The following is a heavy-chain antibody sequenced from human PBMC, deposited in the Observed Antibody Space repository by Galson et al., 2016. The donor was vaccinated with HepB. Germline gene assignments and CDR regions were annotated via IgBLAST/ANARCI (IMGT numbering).Heavy chain of an antibody. Sequence: SLRLSCAASGFIFRNHGMHWVRQAPGKGLEWVAVLWSDGINQNYVDSVKGRFTISRDTSKNTLFLQMNSLRAEGTAVYYCGRDPSHTIEIRGQGTMVTVSS. J-gene: IGHJ3*02. V-gene: IGHV3-33*01. CDR2: LWSDGINQ. CDR3: GRDPSHTIEI. CDR1: GFIFRNHG. D-gene: IGHD5-24*01.